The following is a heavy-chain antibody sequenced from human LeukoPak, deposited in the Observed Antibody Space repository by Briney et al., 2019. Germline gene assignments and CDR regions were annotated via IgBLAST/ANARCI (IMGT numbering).Heavy chain of an antibody. J-gene: IGHJ4*02. CDR1: GFTVSNNY. CDR2: IDSGGTT. Sequence: GGSLRLSCAPSGFTVSNNYMSWVRQALGKGLEWVSVIDSGGTTDYTDSVQGRFTISRDNSKTTVYLHMHSLRAEDTAVYYCARDSDSGYGPFASWGQGTLVTVSS. CDR3: ARDSDSGYGPFAS. V-gene: IGHV3-53*01. D-gene: IGHD5-12*01.